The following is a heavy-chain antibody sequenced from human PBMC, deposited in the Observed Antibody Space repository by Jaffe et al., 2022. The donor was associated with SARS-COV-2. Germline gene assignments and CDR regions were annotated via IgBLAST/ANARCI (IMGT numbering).Heavy chain of an antibody. CDR3: ARGLKEWGLHAHAFDL. Sequence: QVQLVQSGAEVKKPGASVKVSCRASGYTFTSHGISWVRQAPGQGLEWMGWFSAYNGNTNYAQKLQGRVTVTTDTSTNTAYVELRSLRSDDTAVYYCARGLKEWGLHAHAFDLWGQGTLVTVSS. J-gene: IGHJ3*01. CDR2: FSAYNGNT. D-gene: IGHD3-3*01. CDR1: GYTFTSHG. V-gene: IGHV1-18*01.